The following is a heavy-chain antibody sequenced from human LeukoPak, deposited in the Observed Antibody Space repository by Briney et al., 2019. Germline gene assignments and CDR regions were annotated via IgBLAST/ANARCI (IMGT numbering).Heavy chain of an antibody. V-gene: IGHV3-30-3*01. J-gene: IGHJ3*02. CDR2: ITSDVSKK. D-gene: IGHD3-10*01. CDR3: ARTSLHYFGSGSYSLDVFDI. CDR1: GFTFSTYA. Sequence: PVGSLRLSCAASGFTFSTYALHWIRQAPGKGLEWVAAITSDVSKKYYADSVKGRFTISRDNSKNTLYMQMNSLRADDTAVYFCARTSLHYFGSGSYSLDVFDIWGQGTMVSVSS.